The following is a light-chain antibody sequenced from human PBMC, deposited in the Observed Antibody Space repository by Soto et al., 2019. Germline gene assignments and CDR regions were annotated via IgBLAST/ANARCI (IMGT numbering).Light chain of an antibody. J-gene: IGKJ4*01. V-gene: IGKV3-15*01. CDR2: GAS. CDR3: QQNNNWPPLT. Sequence: EIVMTQSPATLSVSPGERATLSCRASQSVSSNLAWYQQKPGQAPRLLIYGASTRATGIPARFSGSGSGTEFTLTISSLQSEDFQVYYCQQNNNWPPLTFGGGTKVEIK. CDR1: QSVSSN.